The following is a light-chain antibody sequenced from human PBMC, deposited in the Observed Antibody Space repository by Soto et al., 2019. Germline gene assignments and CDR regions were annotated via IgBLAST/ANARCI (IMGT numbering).Light chain of an antibody. Sequence: EIVMTQSPASLSVSPGERATLSCRASQSVRSNLAWYQQKPGQAPRLLISGASTRATGIPDRFSGSGSGTDFTLTISRLEPEDFAVYHCQQYVGSSRTFGQGTKVDIK. CDR3: QQYVGSSRT. V-gene: IGKV3-20*01. CDR2: GAS. CDR1: QSVRSN. J-gene: IGKJ1*01.